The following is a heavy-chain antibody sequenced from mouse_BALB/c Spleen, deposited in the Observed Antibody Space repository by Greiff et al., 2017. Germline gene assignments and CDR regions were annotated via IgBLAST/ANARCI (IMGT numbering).Heavy chain of an antibody. CDR1: GFTFSSFG. Sequence: DVMLVESGGGLVQPGGSRKLSCAASGFTFSSFGMHWVRQAPEKGLEWVAYISSGSSTIYYADTVKGRFTISRDNPKNTLFLQMTSLRSEDTAMYYCAREGYGRAMDYWGQGTSVTVSS. CDR2: ISSGSSTI. CDR3: AREGYGRAMDY. J-gene: IGHJ4*01. V-gene: IGHV5-17*02. D-gene: IGHD1-1*01.